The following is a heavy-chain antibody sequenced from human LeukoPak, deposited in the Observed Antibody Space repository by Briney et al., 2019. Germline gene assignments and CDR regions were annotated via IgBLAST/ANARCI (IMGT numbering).Heavy chain of an antibody. CDR1: GYTFNNYW. CDR2: IYPSDSET. CDR3: ARWRGPYYFDF. Sequence: GESLKISCKGSGYTFNNYWTGWVRQMPGKGPEWMGIIYPSDSETRFSPSFQGQVSFSADTSISTAYLQWSDLKPSDTAMYYCARWRGPYYFDFWGQGTLVTVPS. J-gene: IGHJ4*02. V-gene: IGHV5-51*01. D-gene: IGHD3-10*01.